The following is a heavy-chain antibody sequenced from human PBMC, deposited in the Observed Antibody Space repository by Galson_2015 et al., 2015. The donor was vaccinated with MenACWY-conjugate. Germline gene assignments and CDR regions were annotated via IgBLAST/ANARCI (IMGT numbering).Heavy chain of an antibody. Sequence: SLRLSCAASGFTFSSYAMSWVRQAPGKGLEWVSAISGSGGSTYYADSVKGRFTISRDNSKNTLYLQMNSLRAEDTAVYYCAKAPYGSGSYYYMDVWGKGTTVTVSS. CDR2: ISGSGGST. V-gene: IGHV3-23*01. D-gene: IGHD3-10*01. J-gene: IGHJ6*03. CDR3: AKAPYGSGSYYYMDV. CDR1: GFTFSSYA.